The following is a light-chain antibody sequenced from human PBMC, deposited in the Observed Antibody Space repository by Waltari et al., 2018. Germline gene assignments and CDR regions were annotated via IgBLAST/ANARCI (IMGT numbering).Light chain of an antibody. Sequence: QSVLTQPPSASGPPGQRVTISCSGSSSNIGSNFVYWYQQFPGTAPKLLIFRNNQRPSGVPDRFSGCKSGSSASLAISGLRSDDEAHYYCASWDDSLSGGIFGGGTEVTVL. CDR1: SSNIGSNF. CDR3: ASWDDSLSGGI. J-gene: IGLJ2*01. V-gene: IGLV1-47*01. CDR2: RNN.